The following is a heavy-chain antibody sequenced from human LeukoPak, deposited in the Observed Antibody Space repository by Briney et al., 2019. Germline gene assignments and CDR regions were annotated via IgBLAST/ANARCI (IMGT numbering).Heavy chain of an antibody. V-gene: IGHV1-8*01. CDR1: GYTFTSYD. D-gene: IGHD6-13*01. J-gene: IGHJ6*02. Sequence: AASVKVSCKASGYTFTSYDINWVRQATGQGLEWMGWMNPNSGNTGFAQKFQGRVTMTRNTSISTAYMELSSLRSEDTAVYYCARHSGYSSSWYGYYYYYYGMDVWGQGTTVTVSS. CDR3: ARHSGYSSSWYGYYYYYYGMDV. CDR2: MNPNSGNT.